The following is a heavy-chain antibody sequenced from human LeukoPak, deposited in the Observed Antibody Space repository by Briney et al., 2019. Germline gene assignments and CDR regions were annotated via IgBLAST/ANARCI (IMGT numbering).Heavy chain of an antibody. V-gene: IGHV3-23*01. Sequence: GGTLRLSCAASDSTFITYGMTWVRQAPGKGLEWFSSIRAGGDNTDYADSVKGRFTISRDNSKNTLFLQIDSLRAEDTAVYFCATGYSYYSYWGQGTLVTVSS. CDR1: DSTFITYG. J-gene: IGHJ4*02. D-gene: IGHD5-18*01. CDR2: IRAGGDNT. CDR3: ATGYSYYSY.